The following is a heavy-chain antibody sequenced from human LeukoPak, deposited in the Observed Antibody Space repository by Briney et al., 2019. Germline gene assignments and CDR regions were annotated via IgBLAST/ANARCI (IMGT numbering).Heavy chain of an antibody. D-gene: IGHD5-18*01. CDR2: IYSGGST. J-gene: IGHJ6*02. CDR1: GFTVSSNY. CDR3: AREGGDLLGETAPRDYYYYGMDV. Sequence: GGSLRLSCAASGFTVSSNYMSWVRQAPGKGLEWVSVIYSGGSTYYADSVKGRFTISRDNSKNTLCLQMNSLRAEDTAVYYCAREGGDLLGETAPRDYYYYGMDVWGQGTTVTVSS. V-gene: IGHV3-66*01.